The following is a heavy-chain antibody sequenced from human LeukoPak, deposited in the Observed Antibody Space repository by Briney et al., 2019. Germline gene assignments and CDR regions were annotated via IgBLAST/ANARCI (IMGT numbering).Heavy chain of an antibody. J-gene: IGHJ4*02. Sequence: GGSLRLSCAVSGFTFSSYSMNWVRQAPGKGLEWVSYISSSSTIYYADSVKGRFTISRDNAKNSLYLQMNSLRDEDTAVYYWARDLVSGRYFTSFGHWGQGTLVTVSS. CDR3: ARDLVSGRYFTSFGH. CDR2: ISSSSTI. CDR1: GFTFSSYS. V-gene: IGHV3-48*02. D-gene: IGHD1-26*01.